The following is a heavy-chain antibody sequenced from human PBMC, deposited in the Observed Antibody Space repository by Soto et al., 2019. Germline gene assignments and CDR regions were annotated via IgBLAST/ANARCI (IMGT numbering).Heavy chain of an antibody. CDR3: ARDADDSSGYWVR. J-gene: IGHJ4*02. CDR1: GGTFSSYA. D-gene: IGHD3-22*01. V-gene: IGHV1-69*13. Sequence: ASVKVSCKASGGTFSSYAISWVRQAPGQGLEWMGGIIPIFGIANYAQKFQGRVTITADESTSTAYMELSSLRSEDTAVYYCARDADDSSGYWVRWGQGTLVTVSS. CDR2: IIPIFGIA.